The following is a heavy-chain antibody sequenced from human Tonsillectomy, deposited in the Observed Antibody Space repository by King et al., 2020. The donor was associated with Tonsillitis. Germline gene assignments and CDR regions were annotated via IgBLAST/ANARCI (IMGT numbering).Heavy chain of an antibody. J-gene: IGHJ4*02. CDR3: ATGLPQYYFWSAYYTGDS. Sequence: VQLVESGGGVVQPGRSLRLSCAASGFTFSNYGMHWVRQAPGKGLDWVAVIWYDGSNKFYAESVKGRFTISRDNSNNTLYLQMNSLRAEDTAMYYCATGLPQYYFWSAYYTGDSWGQGTLVAVSS. D-gene: IGHD3-3*01. CDR1: GFTFSNYG. CDR2: IWYDGSNK. V-gene: IGHV3-33*01.